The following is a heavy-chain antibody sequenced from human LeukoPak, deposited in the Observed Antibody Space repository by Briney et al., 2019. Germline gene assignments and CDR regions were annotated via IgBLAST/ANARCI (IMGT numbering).Heavy chain of an antibody. CDR3: AREGGYGDCYFDY. CDR2: INPSGGNA. V-gene: IGHV1-46*01. CDR1: GYTLTNCF. Sequence: ASVKVSCKASGYTLTNCFMHWVRQAPGQGLEWMGIINPSGGNASYAQKFQGRVTMTRETSTSTVYMELSSLRSEDTAVYYCAREGGYGDCYFDYWGQGTLVTVSS. J-gene: IGHJ4*02. D-gene: IGHD4-17*01.